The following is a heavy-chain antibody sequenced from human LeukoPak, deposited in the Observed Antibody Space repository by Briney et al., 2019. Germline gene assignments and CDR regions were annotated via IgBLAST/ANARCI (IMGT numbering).Heavy chain of an antibody. CDR3: ARGIYTSSPRNPKNFFDY. D-gene: IGHD2-2*02. CDR1: GFTFTYNG. CDR2: ISRSSTTI. Sequence: PGGSLRLSCAASGFTFTYNGMNWVRQAPGKGLEWVSFISRSSTTIYYADSVKGRFTISRDNAKNSLYLLMNSLRAEDTAVYFCARGIYTSSPRNPKNFFDYWGQGTLVTVS. J-gene: IGHJ4*02. V-gene: IGHV3-48*01.